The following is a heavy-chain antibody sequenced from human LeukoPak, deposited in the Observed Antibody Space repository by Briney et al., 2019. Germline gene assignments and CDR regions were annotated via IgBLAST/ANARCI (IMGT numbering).Heavy chain of an antibody. CDR3: TRRKSSSWSPVGWFDP. J-gene: IGHJ5*02. CDR2: IRSKANSYAT. CDR1: GFTFSGSA. D-gene: IGHD6-13*01. Sequence: GGSLRLSCAASGFTFSGSAMHWVRQASGKGLEWVGRIRSKANSYATAYAASVKGRFTISRDDSKNTAYLQMNSLKTEDTAVYYCTRRKSSSWSPVGWFDPWGQGTLVTVSS. V-gene: IGHV3-73*01.